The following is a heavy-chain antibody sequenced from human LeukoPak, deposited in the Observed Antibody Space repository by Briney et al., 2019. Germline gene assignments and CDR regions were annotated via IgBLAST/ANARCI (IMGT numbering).Heavy chain of an antibody. CDR2: IYTNGGI. V-gene: IGHV4-4*07. Sequence: SETLSLACTVSGGSISSSYWSWIRQPAGKGLEWIGRIYTNGGINYNPSLKSRVTISFDKSQNQLSLRLSSVTAADTAVYYCAKTRSSPSWFDPWGQGTLVTVSS. CDR1: GGSISSSY. CDR3: AKTRSSPSWFDP. J-gene: IGHJ5*02.